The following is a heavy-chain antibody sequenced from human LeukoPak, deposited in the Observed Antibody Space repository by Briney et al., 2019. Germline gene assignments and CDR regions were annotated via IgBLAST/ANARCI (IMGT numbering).Heavy chain of an antibody. V-gene: IGHV1-8*03. CDR1: GYTFTSYD. CDR2: MNPSSGNT. CDR3: AREGSSSWQLLI. J-gene: IGHJ4*02. D-gene: IGHD6-13*01. Sequence: ASVKVSCKASGYTFTSYDINWVRQATGQGLEWMGWMNPSSGNTGYAQKFQGRVTITRNTSISTAYMELSSLRSEDTAVYYCAREGSSSWQLLIWGQGTLVTVSS.